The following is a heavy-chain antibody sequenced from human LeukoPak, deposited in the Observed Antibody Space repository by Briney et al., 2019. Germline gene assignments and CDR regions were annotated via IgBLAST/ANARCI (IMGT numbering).Heavy chain of an antibody. CDR1: GGSISSYY. D-gene: IGHD3-3*01. J-gene: IGHJ6*03. CDR3: ARAFGVVKPSGYYYYMDV. CDR2: IYTSGST. V-gene: IGHV4-4*07. Sequence: SETLSLTCTVSGGSISSYYWSWIRQPAGKGLEWIGRIYTSGSTNYNPSLKSRVTISVDTSKNQFSLKLSSVTAADTAVYYCARAFGVVKPSGYYYYMDVWGKGTTVTVSS.